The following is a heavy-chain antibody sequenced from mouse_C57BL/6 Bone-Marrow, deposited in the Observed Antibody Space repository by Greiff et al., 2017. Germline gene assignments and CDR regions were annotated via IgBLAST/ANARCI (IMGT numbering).Heavy chain of an antibody. D-gene: IGHD1-1*01. J-gene: IGHJ4*01. Sequence: EVQLQESGGGLVQPKGSLKLSCAASGFTFNTYAMHWVRQAPGTGLEWVARIRSKSSNYATYYADSVKDRFTISRDDSQSMLYLQMNNLKTEDTAMYYCVRGRGVVCDYYAMDYWGQGTSVTVSS. CDR2: IRSKSSNYAT. CDR3: VRGRGVVCDYYAMDY. CDR1: GFTFNTYA. V-gene: IGHV10-3*01.